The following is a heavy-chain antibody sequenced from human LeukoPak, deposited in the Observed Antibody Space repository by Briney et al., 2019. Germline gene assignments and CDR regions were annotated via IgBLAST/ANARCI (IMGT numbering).Heavy chain of an antibody. CDR2: ISYDGSNK. CDR3: ARHQLRVEMATIKDSYYYYGMDV. D-gene: IGHD5-24*01. CDR1: GFTFSSYA. J-gene: IGHJ6*02. Sequence: PGGSLRLSCSASGFTFSSYAMHWVRQAPGKGLGWVAVISYDGSNKYYADSVKGRFTISRDNSKNTLYLQMNSLRAEDTAVYYCARHQLRVEMATIKDSYYYYGMDVWGQGTTVTVSS. V-gene: IGHV3-30*04.